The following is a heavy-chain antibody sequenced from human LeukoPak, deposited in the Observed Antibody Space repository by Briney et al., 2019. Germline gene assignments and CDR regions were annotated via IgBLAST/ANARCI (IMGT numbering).Heavy chain of an antibody. J-gene: IGHJ4*02. D-gene: IGHD2-15*01. Sequence: GGSLRLSCAASGFTFSSYGMHWVRQAPAKRLDWVAFIRYDGSNKYYADSVKGRFTISRDNSKNSLYLQMNSLRAEDTAVYYCAKDTYAYCSGGSCYPNYWGQGTLVTVSS. CDR1: GFTFSSYG. CDR2: IRYDGSNK. V-gene: IGHV3-30*02. CDR3: AKDTYAYCSGGSCYPNY.